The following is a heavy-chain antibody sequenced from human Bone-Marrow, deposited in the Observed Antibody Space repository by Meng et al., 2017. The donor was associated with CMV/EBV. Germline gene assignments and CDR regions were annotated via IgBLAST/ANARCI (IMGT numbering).Heavy chain of an antibody. CDR3: ARDKEGILGH. J-gene: IGHJ4*02. Sequence: LSLTCAVYGGSFSGYYWSWIRQPPGKGLEWIGEINHSGSTNYNPPLKSRVTISLDTSKNQFSLKLGSVTAADTAVYYCARDKEGILGHWGQGTLVTVSS. CDR2: INHSGST. V-gene: IGHV4-34*01. CDR1: GGSFSGYY. D-gene: IGHD3/OR15-3a*01.